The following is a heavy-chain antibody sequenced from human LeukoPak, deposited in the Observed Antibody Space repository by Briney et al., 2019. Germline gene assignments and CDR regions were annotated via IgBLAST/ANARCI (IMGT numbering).Heavy chain of an antibody. CDR1: GGTFSSYA. CDR3: ARGSIESGSYYYYFDY. Sequence: GASVKVSCKASGGTFSSYAISWVRQAPGQGLEWMGRIISILGIANYAQKFQGRVTITADKSTSTAYMELSSLRSEDTAVYYCARGSIESGSYYYYFDYWGQGTLVTVSS. D-gene: IGHD1-26*01. J-gene: IGHJ4*02. CDR2: IISILGIA. V-gene: IGHV1-69*04.